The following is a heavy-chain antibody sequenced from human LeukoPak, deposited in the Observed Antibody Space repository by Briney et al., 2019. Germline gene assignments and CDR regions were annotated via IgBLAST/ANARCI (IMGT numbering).Heavy chain of an antibody. CDR3: ARDVAITVADSFDP. CDR1: GYSSTNCG. CDR2: IHIYSGNT. J-gene: IGHJ5*02. Sequence: ASLKVSCEVSGYSSTNCGICWGRQHPAQGVEWMGWIHIYSGNTNYTQTFQSRVTMTTDTSTSTVYMEVRGLRSDDTAMYYCARDVAITVADSFDPWGQGTLVTVSS. V-gene: IGHV1-18*01. D-gene: IGHD2-15*01.